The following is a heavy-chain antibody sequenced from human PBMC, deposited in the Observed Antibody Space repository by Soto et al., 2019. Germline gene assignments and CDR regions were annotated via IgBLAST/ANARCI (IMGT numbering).Heavy chain of an antibody. D-gene: IGHD1-26*01. CDR2: IYYMGRT. V-gene: IGHV4-59*01. J-gene: IGHJ4*02. CDR3: ARDPVGVTHFDY. CDR1: DSISTYY. Sequence: QVQLQESGPGLVKPSETLSLTCTVDSISTYYWNWIRQSPGKGLEWIGYIYYMGRTNYNPSLRSRVTTSIDTSRNQFSLKLRSVTAADTAVYYCARDPVGVTHFDYWGQGALVTVSS.